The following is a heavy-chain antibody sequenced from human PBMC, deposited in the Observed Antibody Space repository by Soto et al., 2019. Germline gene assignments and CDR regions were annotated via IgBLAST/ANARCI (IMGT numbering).Heavy chain of an antibody. Sequence: QVQLVASGGGVVQPGRSLRLSCAASGFTFSSYAMHWVRQAPGKGLEWVAVISYDGSNKYYANSVKGRLTISGNNSKNTLYLEINSLSGDDTAVYYCASATLGYCSSTGCQYMTYYHYGMDVWGHGTTVTVSS. D-gene: IGHD2-2*01. CDR3: ASATLGYCSSTGCQYMTYYHYGMDV. CDR1: GFTFSSYA. J-gene: IGHJ6*02. CDR2: ISYDGSNK. V-gene: IGHV3-30*14.